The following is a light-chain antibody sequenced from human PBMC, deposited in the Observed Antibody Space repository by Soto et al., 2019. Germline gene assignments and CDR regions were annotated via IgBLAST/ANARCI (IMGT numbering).Light chain of an antibody. V-gene: IGLV1-40*01. CDR1: SSNIGAGYD. CDR2: GNS. CDR3: QSYDSSLSGSRV. Sequence: QSVLTQPPSVSGAPGQRVTISCTGSSSNIGAGYDVHWYQQLPGTAPKLLIYGNSNRPSGVPDRFPGSNSGTSAFPAITGLQGWDEAGYYLQSYDSSLSGSRVFGSGTKLTVL. J-gene: IGLJ1*01.